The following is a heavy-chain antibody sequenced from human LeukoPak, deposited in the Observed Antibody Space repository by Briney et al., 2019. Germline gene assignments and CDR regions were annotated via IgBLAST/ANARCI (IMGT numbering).Heavy chain of an antibody. Sequence: SETLSLTCTVSGGSISTYYWSWIRQPPGRGLEWIGYVFDSGSTNYNPSLKSRVTISVDTSTKQFSLRLSSVTAADTAVYYCARLYQQSKWKYYYYYMDVWGKGTAVTVSS. D-gene: IGHD1-1*01. J-gene: IGHJ6*03. CDR2: VFDSGST. CDR1: GGSISTYY. CDR3: ARLYQQSKWKYYYYYMDV. V-gene: IGHV4-59*01.